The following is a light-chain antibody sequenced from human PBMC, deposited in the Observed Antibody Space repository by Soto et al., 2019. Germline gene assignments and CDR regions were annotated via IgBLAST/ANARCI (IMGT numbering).Light chain of an antibody. CDR2: AAS. CDR1: QGVNKY. CDR3: QQYDSYPLT. J-gene: IGKJ4*01. Sequence: DIQMTQSPSSLSASVGDRVTITCRASQGVNKYVAWFQQKPGKAPKTLIYAASTLQNGVPSKFSGSGSGTDCTLTISSLQPEEFDTYDGQQYDSYPLTGGGGSKVEIK. V-gene: IGKV1-16*02.